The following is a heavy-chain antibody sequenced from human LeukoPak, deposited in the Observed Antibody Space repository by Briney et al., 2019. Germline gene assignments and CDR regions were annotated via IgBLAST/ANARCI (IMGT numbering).Heavy chain of an antibody. D-gene: IGHD2-2*01. Sequence: ASVKVSCKASGYTFTIYGISWVRQAPGQGLEWMGWISAYNGNTNYAQKLQGRVTMTTDTSTSTAYMELRSLRSDDTAVYYCARDLVPVYYYYYGMDVWGQGTTVTVSS. V-gene: IGHV1-18*01. CDR1: GYTFTIYG. CDR3: ARDLVPVYYYYYGMDV. CDR2: ISAYNGNT. J-gene: IGHJ6*02.